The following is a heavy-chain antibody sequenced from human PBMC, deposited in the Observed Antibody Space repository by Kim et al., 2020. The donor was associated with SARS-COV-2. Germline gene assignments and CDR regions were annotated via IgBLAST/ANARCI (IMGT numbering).Heavy chain of an antibody. V-gene: IGHV3-23*01. CDR3: AKDMRYYYDSSGYYAGFDY. Sequence: GRFTIARDNSKNTLYLQMNSLRAEDTAVYYCAKDMRYYYDSSGYYAGFDYWGQGTLVTVSS. J-gene: IGHJ4*02. D-gene: IGHD3-22*01.